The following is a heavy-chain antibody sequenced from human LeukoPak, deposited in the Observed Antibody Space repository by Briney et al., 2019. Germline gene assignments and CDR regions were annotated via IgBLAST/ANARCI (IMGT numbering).Heavy chain of an antibody. D-gene: IGHD3-10*01. CDR1: GSTFSNYV. Sequence: QPGGSLRLSCAASGSTFSNYVMSWVRQAPEKGLQWVSSSSGSGGSTYYADSVKGRFTISRDSSKKTVYLQMNSLRDEDTAVYFCAKGASPDYYGSGRFDFWGQGILVTVSS. J-gene: IGHJ5*01. CDR2: SSGSGGST. V-gene: IGHV3-23*01. CDR3: AKGASPDYYGSGRFDF.